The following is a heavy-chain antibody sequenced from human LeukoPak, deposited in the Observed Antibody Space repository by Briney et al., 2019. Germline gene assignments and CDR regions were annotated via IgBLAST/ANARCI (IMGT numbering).Heavy chain of an antibody. J-gene: IGHJ4*02. D-gene: IGHD3-22*01. CDR3: AKDPYDSSGYYYHGYFDY. V-gene: IGHV3-74*01. CDR1: GFTFSSYW. CDR2: INTDGSST. Sequence: GGSLRLSCAASGFTFSSYWMHWVRQAPGKGLVWVSRINTDGSSTSYADSVKGRFTISRDNAKNTLYLQMNSLRAEDTAVYYCAKDPYDSSGYYYHGYFDYWGQGTLVTVSS.